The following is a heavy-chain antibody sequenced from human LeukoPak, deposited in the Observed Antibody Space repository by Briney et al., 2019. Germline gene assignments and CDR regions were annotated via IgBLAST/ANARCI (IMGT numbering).Heavy chain of an antibody. J-gene: IGHJ4*02. Sequence: ASVKVSCKASGYTFTSYYMHWVRQAPGQGLEWMGIINPSGGSTSYAQKFQGRVTMTRDTSTSTVYMELSSLRSEDTAVYYCARDLASRKNIASRLPDYWGQGTLVTVSS. CDR1: GYTFTSYY. CDR2: INPSGGST. V-gene: IGHV1-46*01. D-gene: IGHD5-12*01. CDR3: ARDLASRKNIASRLPDY.